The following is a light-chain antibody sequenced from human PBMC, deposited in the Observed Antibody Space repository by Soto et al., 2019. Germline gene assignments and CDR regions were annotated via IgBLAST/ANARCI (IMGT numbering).Light chain of an antibody. CDR1: QSISTY. Sequence: EIVMTQSPATLSVSPGERATLSCRASQSISTYLAWYQQKPGQAPRLLIYGASTRATGIPARISGSGSGTEFTLTISSLQSEDFAVYYCQQYNNYPPITFGQGTRLEI. CDR2: GAS. J-gene: IGKJ5*01. CDR3: QQYNNYPPIT. V-gene: IGKV3D-15*01.